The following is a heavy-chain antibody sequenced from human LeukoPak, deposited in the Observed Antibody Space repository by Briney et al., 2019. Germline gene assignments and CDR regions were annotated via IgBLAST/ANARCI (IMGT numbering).Heavy chain of an antibody. V-gene: IGHV3-74*01. D-gene: IGHD4-17*01. CDR3: ARFAYGDSGIFDY. CDR1: GFTFSSYW. Sequence: GGSLRLSCAASGFTFSSYWMHWVRQAPGKGLVWVSRINSDGSSTSYADSVKGRFTISRDNAKNSLYLQMNSLRAEDTAVYYCARFAYGDSGIFDYWGQGTLVTVSS. J-gene: IGHJ4*02. CDR2: INSDGSST.